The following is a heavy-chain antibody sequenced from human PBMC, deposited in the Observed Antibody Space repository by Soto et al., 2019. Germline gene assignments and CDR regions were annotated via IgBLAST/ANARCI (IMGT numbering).Heavy chain of an antibody. D-gene: IGHD2-8*01. Sequence: ASVKVSCKVSGYSLTELSIHWVRQAPGEGLEWMGGYDLEKGETIYAQKFQGRVTMTEDSPADTPYMQLRSLRSEDTAVYYCARVVLGHCTNGVCYENYYYGMDVWGQGTTVTVSS. V-gene: IGHV1-24*01. CDR2: YDLEKGET. CDR1: GYSLTELS. J-gene: IGHJ6*02. CDR3: ARVVLGHCTNGVCYENYYYGMDV.